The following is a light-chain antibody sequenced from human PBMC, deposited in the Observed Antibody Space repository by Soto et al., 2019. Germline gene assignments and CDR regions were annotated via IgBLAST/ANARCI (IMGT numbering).Light chain of an antibody. Sequence: QSVLTQPASVSGSPGQSITITCTGTSSDIGGYDYVSWYQHHPGKAPKVIIYGNSNRPSGVPDRFSGSKSGTSASLAITGLQAEDEADYYCQSYDSSLSGFVVFGGGTKLTVL. CDR3: QSYDSSLSGFVV. CDR2: GNS. CDR1: SSDIGGYDY. J-gene: IGLJ2*01. V-gene: IGLV2-14*03.